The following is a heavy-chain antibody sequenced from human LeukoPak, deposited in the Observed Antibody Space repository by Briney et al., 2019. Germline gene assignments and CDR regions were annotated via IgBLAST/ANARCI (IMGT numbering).Heavy chain of an antibody. CDR3: AKKLFQGWGFYFDY. CDR2: ISYDGSNK. V-gene: IGHV3-30*14. Sequence: PGGSLRLSCAASGFTFSSYAMHWVRQAPGKGLEWVAVISYDGSNKYYADSVKGRFTISRDNSKNTLYLQMNSLRAEDTAMYYCAKKLFQGWGFYFDYWGQGTLVTVSS. CDR1: GFTFSSYA. J-gene: IGHJ4*02. D-gene: IGHD2-21*01.